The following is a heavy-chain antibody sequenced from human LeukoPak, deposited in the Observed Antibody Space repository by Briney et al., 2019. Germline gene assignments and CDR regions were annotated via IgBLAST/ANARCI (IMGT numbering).Heavy chain of an antibody. V-gene: IGHV4-34*01. Sequence: PSETLSLTCAVYGGSFSGYYWSWIRQPPGKGLEWIGEINHSGSTNYNPSLKSRVTISVDTSMNQFSLKLSSVTAADTAVYFCARGGGYNWFDPWGQGTLVTVSS. CDR2: INHSGST. CDR1: GGSFSGYY. CDR3: ARGGGYNWFDP. J-gene: IGHJ5*02.